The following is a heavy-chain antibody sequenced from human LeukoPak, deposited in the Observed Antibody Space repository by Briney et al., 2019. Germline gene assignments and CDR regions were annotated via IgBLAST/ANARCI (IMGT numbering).Heavy chain of an antibody. J-gene: IGHJ6*02. CDR2: INPSGGST. Sequence: ASVKVSCKASGYTFTSYYMHWVRQPPGQGLEWMGIINPSGGSTSYAQKFQGRVTMTRDTSTSTVYMELSSLRSEDTAVYYCARENWNDSPYYYYGMDVWGQGTTVTVSS. CDR1: GYTFTSYY. V-gene: IGHV1-46*01. CDR3: ARENWNDSPYYYYGMDV. D-gene: IGHD1-1*01.